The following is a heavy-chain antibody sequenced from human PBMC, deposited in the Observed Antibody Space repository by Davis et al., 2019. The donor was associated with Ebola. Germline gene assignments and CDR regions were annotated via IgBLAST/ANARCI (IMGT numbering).Heavy chain of an antibody. CDR3: ARANYGDGYYFYGMDV. Sequence: GGSLRLSCLASGFTFGNYNMNWVRQAPGKGLEWVSCISSSSTYIYYGDSVKGRFTISRDNAKNSLYLQMNSLRADDTAVYYCARANYGDGYYFYGMDVWGQGTTVTVSS. J-gene: IGHJ6*02. V-gene: IGHV3-21*01. D-gene: IGHD4-17*01. CDR1: GFTFGNYN. CDR2: ISSSSTYI.